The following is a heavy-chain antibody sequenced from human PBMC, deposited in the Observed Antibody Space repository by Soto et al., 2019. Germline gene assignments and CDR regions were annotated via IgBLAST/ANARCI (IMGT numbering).Heavy chain of an antibody. CDR3: ARGLITLEWLNFDY. J-gene: IGHJ4*02. CDR2: MNPNSGNT. CDR1: GYTFTSYD. V-gene: IGHV1-8*01. D-gene: IGHD6-19*01. Sequence: ASVKVSCKASGYTFTSYDINWVRQATGQGLEWMGWMNPNSGNTGYAQKFQGRVTMTGYTSISTAYMELSSLRSEETAVYYCARGLITLEWLNFDYWGQGTLVTVSS.